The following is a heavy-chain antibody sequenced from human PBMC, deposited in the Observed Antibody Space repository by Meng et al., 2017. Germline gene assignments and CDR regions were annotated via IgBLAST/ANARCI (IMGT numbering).Heavy chain of an antibody. CDR2: IYSSGDT. Sequence: GESLKISCVASGFTVSSSFMSWVRQAPGKGLEWVSIIYSSGDTYYADSVKGRFIISRDNSKNTLYLQLNSLRPEDTAVFYCGRARGTSLYFDWWGQGTLVTVSS. D-gene: IGHD1-26*01. V-gene: IGHV3-66*02. CDR1: GFTVSSSF. CDR3: GRARGTSLYFDW. J-gene: IGHJ4*02.